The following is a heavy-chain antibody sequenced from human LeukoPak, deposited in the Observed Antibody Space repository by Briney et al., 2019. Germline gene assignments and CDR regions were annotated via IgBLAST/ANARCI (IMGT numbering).Heavy chain of an antibody. CDR1: GGSISSSSYY. CDR2: IYYSGST. J-gene: IGHJ4*02. V-gene: IGHV4-39*01. Sequence: SETLSLTCTVSGGSISSSSYYWGWIRQPPGKGLEWIGSIYYSGSTYYNPSLKSRVTISVDTSKNQFSLKLSSVTAADTAVYYCAKLGSGYYHRFDYWGQGTLVTVSS. D-gene: IGHD3-22*01. CDR3: AKLGSGYYHRFDY.